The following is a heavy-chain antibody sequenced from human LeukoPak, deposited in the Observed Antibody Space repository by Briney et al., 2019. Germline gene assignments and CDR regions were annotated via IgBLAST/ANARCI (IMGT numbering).Heavy chain of an antibody. V-gene: IGHV4-59*01. J-gene: IGHJ4*02. D-gene: IGHD6-19*01. Sequence: SETLSLTCTVSGDSISGNYWTWIRQPPGKGLEWIGYIYYSGSTNYNPSLKSRVTISVDTSKNQFSLKLSSVTAADTAVYYCARSLRNSSGWFDYWGQGTLVTVSS. CDR1: GDSISGNY. CDR2: IYYSGST. CDR3: ARSLRNSSGWFDY.